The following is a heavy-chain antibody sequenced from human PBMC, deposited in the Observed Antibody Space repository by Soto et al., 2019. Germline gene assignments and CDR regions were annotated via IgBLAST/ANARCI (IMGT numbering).Heavy chain of an antibody. CDR2: INHSGST. CDR3: AREKAGNSHYYFDY. V-gene: IGHV4-34*09. Sequence: PMSLSWAVYGGSLSGYYWRWIRKPPGKGLEWIGEINHSGSTYYNPSLKSRVTISVDTSKNQFSLKLSSVTAADTAVYYCAREKAGNSHYYFDYWGQGNLVTVSS. CDR1: GGSLSGYY. J-gene: IGHJ4*02. D-gene: IGHD2-21*01.